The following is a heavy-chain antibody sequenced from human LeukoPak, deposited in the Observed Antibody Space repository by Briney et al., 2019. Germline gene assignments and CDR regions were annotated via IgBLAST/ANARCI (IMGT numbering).Heavy chain of an antibody. Sequence: GGSLRLSCAASRFTFSSSWMRWVRQAPGKGLERIANIKQEGREKYYVDSVKGRFAISRDNAKNSLYLQMNSLRAEDTAVYYCARDPGHFDWLLSYYYYYYMDVWGKGTTVTISS. CDR3: ARDPGHFDWLLSYYYYYYMDV. D-gene: IGHD3-9*01. V-gene: IGHV3-7*01. J-gene: IGHJ6*03. CDR2: IKQEGREK. CDR1: RFTFSSSW.